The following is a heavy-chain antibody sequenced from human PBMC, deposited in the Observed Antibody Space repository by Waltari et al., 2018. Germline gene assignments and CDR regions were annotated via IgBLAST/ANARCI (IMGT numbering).Heavy chain of an antibody. CDR2: VHQSGRA. Sequence: QLQESCPGLAKPSGTLSPPCPVAGASISNNFFRSWVRQSQGKGLEWIGQVHQSGRANYKPPLESRVTVSMDTSKNQFALKRTSVTAADTAIYYCASDRGRGLYLDSWGQGTLVTVSP. D-gene: IGHD2-15*01. J-gene: IGHJ4*02. V-gene: IGHV4-4*02. CDR1: GASISNNFF. CDR3: ASDRGRGLYLDS.